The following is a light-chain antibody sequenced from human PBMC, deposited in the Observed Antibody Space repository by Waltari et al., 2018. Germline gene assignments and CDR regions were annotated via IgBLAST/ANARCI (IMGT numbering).Light chain of an antibody. CDR2: DVS. Sequence: QSALTQPASVSGSPGQSITISCTGTSSDVGNYNLVSRYQQHPGKAPKLMIHDVSNRPSGVSNRFSGSKSGDTASLTISGLQAEDEADYYCSSYTSSSTLVFGGGTKLTVL. V-gene: IGLV2-14*02. CDR1: SSDVGNYNL. J-gene: IGLJ3*02. CDR3: SSYTSSSTLV.